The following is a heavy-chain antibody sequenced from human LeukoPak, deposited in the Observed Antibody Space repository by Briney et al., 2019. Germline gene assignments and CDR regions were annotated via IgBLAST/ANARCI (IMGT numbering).Heavy chain of an antibody. CDR3: ARAVGGDGSGSL. CDR1: GDSISTYY. J-gene: IGHJ4*02. D-gene: IGHD3-10*01. V-gene: IGHV4-59*01. Sequence: SETLSLTCTVSGDSISTYYWSWIRQPPGKGLEWIGYIYYRVTSDYNPSLKSRVTMSADMSTRQISLKLSSVTAADTAVYYCARAVGGDGSGSLWGPGTLVTVSS. CDR2: IYYRVTS.